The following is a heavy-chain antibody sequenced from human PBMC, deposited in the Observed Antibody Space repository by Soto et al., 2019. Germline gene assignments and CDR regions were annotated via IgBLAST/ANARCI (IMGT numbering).Heavy chain of an antibody. V-gene: IGHV4-30-4*01. CDR3: ARSMVRGAIGAFDA. J-gene: IGHJ3*01. CDR1: GGSISSGTSY. CDR2: IYNSGNT. D-gene: IGHD3-10*01. Sequence: QVQLQESGPGLVKPSQTLSLTCTVSGGSISSGTSYWTWIRQAPGTGLELIGYIYNSGNTFYNPSLKSRVTISIDTSKNQFSLKLSSVTAADTAVYYCARSMVRGAIGAFDAWGQGTVVTVSS.